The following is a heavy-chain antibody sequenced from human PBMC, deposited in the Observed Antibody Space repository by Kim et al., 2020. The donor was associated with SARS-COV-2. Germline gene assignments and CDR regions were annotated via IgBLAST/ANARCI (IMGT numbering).Heavy chain of an antibody. Sequence: STSHADYVKGRFTISRDNAKNTLYLQMNSLRAEDTAVYYCARGRYYGMDVWGQGTTVTVSS. J-gene: IGHJ6*02. V-gene: IGHV3-74*01. CDR3: ARGRYYGMDV. CDR2: ST.